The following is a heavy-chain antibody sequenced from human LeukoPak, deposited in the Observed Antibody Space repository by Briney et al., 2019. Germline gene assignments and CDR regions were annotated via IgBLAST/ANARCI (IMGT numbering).Heavy chain of an antibody. CDR1: GFTFTIIG. V-gene: IGHV3-48*01. CDR3: ARTYDFGRGPPGDAFDN. CDR2: IDARSGIT. Sequence: GGSLRLSCATSGFTFTIIGINWVRQAPGKGPEWVSYIDARSGITYYADSVQGRFTISRDNAKESVFLQMNRLRVDDTAVYYCARTYDFGRGPPGDAFDNWGQGTPVTVSS. D-gene: IGHD3-3*01. J-gene: IGHJ3*02.